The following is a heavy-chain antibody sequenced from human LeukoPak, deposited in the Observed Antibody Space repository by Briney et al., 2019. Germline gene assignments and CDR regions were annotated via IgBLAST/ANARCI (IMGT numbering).Heavy chain of an antibody. CDR2: IYHSGST. V-gene: IGHV4-38-2*02. D-gene: IGHD3-22*01. CDR3: ADDSSLKGAFDI. CDR1: GYSISSGYY. J-gene: IGHJ3*02. Sequence: PSETLSLTCTVSGYSISSGYYWGWIRQPPGKGLEWIGSIYHSGSTYYNPSLKSRVTISVDTSKNQFSLKLSSVTAADTAVYYCADDSSLKGAFDIWGQGTMVTVSS.